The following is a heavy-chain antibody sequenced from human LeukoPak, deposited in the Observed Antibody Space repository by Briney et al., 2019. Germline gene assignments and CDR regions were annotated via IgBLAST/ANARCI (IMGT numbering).Heavy chain of an antibody. D-gene: IGHD2-15*01. CDR3: ARADCSGGSCYPELDY. Sequence: GASVKVSCKASGYTFTGYYMHWVRQAPRQGLEWMGWINPNSGGTNYAQKFQGRVTMTRDTSISTAYMELSRLRSDDTAVYYCARADCSGGSCYPELDYWGQGTLVTVSS. CDR2: INPNSGGT. J-gene: IGHJ4*02. V-gene: IGHV1-2*02. CDR1: GYTFTGYY.